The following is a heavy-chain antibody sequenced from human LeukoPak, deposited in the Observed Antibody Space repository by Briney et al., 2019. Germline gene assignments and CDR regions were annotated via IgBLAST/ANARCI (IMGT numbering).Heavy chain of an antibody. J-gene: IGHJ4*02. V-gene: IGHV4-59*01. CDR1: GGSISSYY. Sequence: SETLSLTCTVSGGSISSYYWSWIRQPPGKGLEWIGYIYYSGSTNYNPSLKSRVTISVDTSKNQFSLKLSSATAADTAVYYCARGGYVSDYFDYWGQGTLVTVSS. CDR2: IYYSGST. D-gene: IGHD5-12*01. CDR3: ARGGYVSDYFDY.